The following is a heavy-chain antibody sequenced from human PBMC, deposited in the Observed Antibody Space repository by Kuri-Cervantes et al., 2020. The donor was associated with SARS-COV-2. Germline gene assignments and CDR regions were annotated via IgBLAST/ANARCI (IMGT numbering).Heavy chain of an antibody. V-gene: IGHV1-46*01. D-gene: IGHD3-3*01. Sequence: ASVNVSCKASGYTFTSYGISWVRQAPGQGLEWMGIINPSGGSTSYAQKFQGRVTMTRDTSTSTVYMEMSSLRSEDTAVYYCARGGQYYDFWSGYPTEYYYYYMDVWGKGTTVTVSS. CDR3: ARGGQYYDFWSGYPTEYYYYYMDV. CDR2: INPSGGST. J-gene: IGHJ6*03. CDR1: GYTFTSYG.